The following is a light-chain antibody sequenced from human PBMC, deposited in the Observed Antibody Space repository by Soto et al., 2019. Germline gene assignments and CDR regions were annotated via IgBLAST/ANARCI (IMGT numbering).Light chain of an antibody. Sequence: DIQMTQSPSTLSASVGDTVTITCRASQSIDTWLAWHQQKPGRAPKLLISKASTLESGVPSRFSGSGSGTDFTLTISGLQPDAFAIYYCQQYNSYRAFGQGTKVEI. V-gene: IGKV1-5*03. CDR3: QQYNSYRA. CDR2: KAS. CDR1: QSIDTW. J-gene: IGKJ1*01.